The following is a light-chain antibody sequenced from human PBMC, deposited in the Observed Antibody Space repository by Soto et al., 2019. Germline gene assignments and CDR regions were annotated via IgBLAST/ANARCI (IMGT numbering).Light chain of an antibody. Sequence: EIVLTQSPGTLSVSPGERATLSCRASQSVNNNLAWYQLKFGQAPRLLIHGASTRATGVPARFSGSGSGTEFTLTISSLQSEAFAVYYCHQYNTWPPYTFGQGTKLEIK. V-gene: IGKV3-15*01. CDR1: QSVNNN. CDR2: GAS. CDR3: HQYNTWPPYT. J-gene: IGKJ2*01.